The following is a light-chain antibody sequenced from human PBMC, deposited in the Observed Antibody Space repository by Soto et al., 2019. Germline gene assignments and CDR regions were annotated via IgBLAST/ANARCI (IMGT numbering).Light chain of an antibody. CDR2: NNN. Sequence: QSVLTQPPSVSGAPGQRVTISCTGSSSNIGAGYDVHWYQQLPGTAPKLLIYNNNQWPSGVPDRFSGSKSGTSASLAISGLQSEDEADYYCAAWDVTLNGLYVFGTGTKVTVL. V-gene: IGLV1-40*01. CDR1: SSNIGAGYD. CDR3: AAWDVTLNGLYV. J-gene: IGLJ1*01.